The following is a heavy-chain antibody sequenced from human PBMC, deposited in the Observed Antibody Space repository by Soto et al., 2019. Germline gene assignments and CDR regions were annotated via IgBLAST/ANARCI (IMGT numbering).Heavy chain of an antibody. CDR1: GDSVSSSSSA. CDR2: TYYRSKWYN. CDR3: ACIFSGGYGYGFYYYGMDV. Sequence: SQTLSLTCAISGDSVSSSSSAWNWIRQSPSRGLEWLGMTYYRSKWYNDYAVSVRSRIIINPDTSKNQFSLKLSSVTAADTAVYYCACIFSGGYGYGFYYYGMDVWGQGTTVTVSS. V-gene: IGHV6-1*01. D-gene: IGHD5-18*01. J-gene: IGHJ6*02.